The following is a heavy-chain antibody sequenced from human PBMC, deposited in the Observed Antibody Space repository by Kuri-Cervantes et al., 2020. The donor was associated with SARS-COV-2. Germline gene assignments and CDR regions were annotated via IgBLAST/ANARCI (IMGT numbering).Heavy chain of an antibody. CDR2: MNPNSGNT. CDR3: ASGYYYDSTTPLESGRSAFDI. D-gene: IGHD3-22*01. CDR1: GYTFTSYD. Sequence: ASVKVSCKASGYTFTSYDINWVRQATGQGLEWMGWMNPNSGNTGYAQKFQGRVTMTRNTSISTAYMELSSLRSEDTAVYYCASGYYYDSTTPLESGRSAFDIWGQGTMVTVSS. V-gene: IGHV1-8*02. J-gene: IGHJ3*02.